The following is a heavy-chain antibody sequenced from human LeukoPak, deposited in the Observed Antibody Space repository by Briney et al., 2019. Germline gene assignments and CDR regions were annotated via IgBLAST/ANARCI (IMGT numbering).Heavy chain of an antibody. CDR3: ARDQERWLQPWAGLY. CDR2: IWYDGSNK. Sequence: GGSLRLSCAASGFNFSSCGMHWVRQAPGKGLEWVAVIWYDGSNKYYADSVKGRFTIPRDNSKNTLYLQMNSLRAEDTAVYYCARDQERWLQPWAGLYWGQGTLVTVSS. J-gene: IGHJ4*02. V-gene: IGHV3-33*01. CDR1: GFNFSSCG. D-gene: IGHD5-24*01.